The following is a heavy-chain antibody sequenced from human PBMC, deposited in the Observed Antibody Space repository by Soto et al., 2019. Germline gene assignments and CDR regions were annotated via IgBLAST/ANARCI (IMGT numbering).Heavy chain of an antibody. V-gene: IGHV3-53*01. Sequence: PGGSLRLSCAASGLTVSSSYMSWVRQAPGKGLQWVSVIYSAGSTYYANSVKGRFTISRDISTNMVYLQMSSLTDEDTAVYYCARARGPEYTSAILFDIWGQGALVTVSS. CDR1: GLTVSSSY. CDR2: IYSAGST. CDR3: ARARGPEYTSAILFDI. J-gene: IGHJ4*02. D-gene: IGHD2-2*01.